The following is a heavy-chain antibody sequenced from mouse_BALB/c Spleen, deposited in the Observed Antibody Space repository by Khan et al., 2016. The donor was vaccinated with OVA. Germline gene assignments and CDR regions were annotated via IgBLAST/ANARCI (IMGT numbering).Heavy chain of an antibody. CDR3: ARDRIDY. Sequence: VQLKQSGTELAKPGASVKMSCKASGYTFTTYWMHWVKQRPGQGLEWIGYINPTPGYTDYNEKFKDKATLSADKSSSTAYMQLSSLTSEDSAVYYCARDRIDYWGQGTTLTVSS. CDR2: INPTPGYT. CDR1: GYTFTTYW. V-gene: IGHV1-7*01. J-gene: IGHJ2*01.